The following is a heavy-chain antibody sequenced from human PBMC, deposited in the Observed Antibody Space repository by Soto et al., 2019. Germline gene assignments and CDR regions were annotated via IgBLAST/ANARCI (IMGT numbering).Heavy chain of an antibody. Sequence: GGSLRLSCAASGFIFENFGMSWVRQAPGKGLEWISSISGSGFKKYYADFVKGRFTISRDNSKSTVYLELNNLSAEDTAVYHCAKNQGVELVPLATVDWFDPWGQGSVVTVSS. V-gene: IGHV3-23*01. CDR3: AKNQGVELVPLATVDWFDP. J-gene: IGHJ5*02. D-gene: IGHD1-26*01. CDR1: GFIFENFG. CDR2: ISGSGFKK.